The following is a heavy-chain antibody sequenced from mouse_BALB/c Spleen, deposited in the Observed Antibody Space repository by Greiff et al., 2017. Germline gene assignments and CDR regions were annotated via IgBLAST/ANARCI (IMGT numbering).Heavy chain of an antibody. Sequence: EVKLMESGGGLVKPGGSLKLSCAASGFTFSSYAMSWVRQTPEKRLEWVASISSGGSTYYPDSVKGRFTISRDNARNILYLQMSSLRSEDTAMYYCARGYYRYDGGFDYWGQGTTLTVSS. J-gene: IGHJ2*01. CDR3: ARGYYRYDGGFDY. CDR2: ISSGGST. CDR1: GFTFSSYA. D-gene: IGHD2-14*01. V-gene: IGHV5-6-5*01.